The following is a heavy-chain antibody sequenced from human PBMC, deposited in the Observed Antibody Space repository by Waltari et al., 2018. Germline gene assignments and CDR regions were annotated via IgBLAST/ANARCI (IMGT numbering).Heavy chain of an antibody. CDR3: ARAPRVVVITTLDYYYGMDV. CDR1: GGTFSSYA. V-gene: IGHV1-69*12. D-gene: IGHD3-22*01. J-gene: IGHJ6*02. Sequence: QVQLVQSGAEVKKPGSSVKVSCKASGGTFSSYAISWVRQAPGPGLEWMGGIIPIFGTANYAQKFQGRVTITADESTSTAYMELSSLRSEDTAVYYCARAPRVVVITTLDYYYGMDVWGQGTTVTVSS. CDR2: IIPIFGTA.